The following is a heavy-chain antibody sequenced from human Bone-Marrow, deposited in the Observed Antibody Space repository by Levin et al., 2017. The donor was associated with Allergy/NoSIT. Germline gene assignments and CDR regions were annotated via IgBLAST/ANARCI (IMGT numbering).Heavy chain of an antibody. J-gene: IGHJ4*02. Sequence: GGSLRLSCAASGFTFDDYAMHWVRQAPGKGLEWVSSISWNSGNIGYADSVMGRFTISRDTAKNSLYLQMNSLRTEDTALYYCAKDINGDYVGLFDYWGQGTLVTVSS. V-gene: IGHV3-9*01. D-gene: IGHD4-17*01. CDR2: ISWNSGNI. CDR1: GFTFDDYA. CDR3: AKDINGDYVGLFDY.